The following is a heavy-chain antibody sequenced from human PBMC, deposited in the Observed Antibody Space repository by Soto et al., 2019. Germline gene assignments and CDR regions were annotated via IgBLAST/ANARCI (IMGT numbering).Heavy chain of an antibody. CDR2: INWNSDNV. CDR1: AFTFDDYA. J-gene: IGHJ6*02. D-gene: IGHD2-15*01. V-gene: IGHV3-9*01. Sequence: SLRLSCAASAFTFDDYAVHWVRQAPGKGLEWVSGINWNSDNVGYADSVKVRFTISRDNAKNSLYLQMNSLRAEDTALYYCAKDNRYCSGGSRYAYYGMDVWGQGTTGTVSS. CDR3: AKDNRYCSGGSRYAYYGMDV.